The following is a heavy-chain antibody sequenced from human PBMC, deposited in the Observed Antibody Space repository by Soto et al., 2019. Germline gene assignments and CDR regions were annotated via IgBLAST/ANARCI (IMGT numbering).Heavy chain of an antibody. CDR1: GGTFSSYA. CDR3: AREVYYYGSGSSPYYYGMDV. CDR2: IIPIFGTA. D-gene: IGHD3-10*01. Sequence: SVKVSCKASGGTFSSYAISWVRQAPGQGLEWMGGIIPIFGTANYAQKFQGRVTITADESTSTAYMELSSLRSEDTVVYYCAREVYYYGSGSSPYYYGMDVWGQGTTVTVSS. J-gene: IGHJ6*02. V-gene: IGHV1-69*13.